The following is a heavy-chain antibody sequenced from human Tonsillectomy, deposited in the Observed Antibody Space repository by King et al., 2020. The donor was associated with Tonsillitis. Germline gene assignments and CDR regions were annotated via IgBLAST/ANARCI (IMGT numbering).Heavy chain of an antibody. D-gene: IGHD2-15*01. CDR2: IYHSGST. CDR1: GYSISSDYY. J-gene: IGHJ3*02. CDR3: ARVAPYSDAFDI. Sequence: VQLQESGPGLVKPSETLSLTCAVSGYSISSDYYWGWIRQPPGKGLEWVGTIYHSGSTHYNPSLKSRLTISVDTSKNQFSLKLSSVTAADTAVYYCARVAPYSDAFDIWGQGTMVTVSS. V-gene: IGHV4-38-2*01.